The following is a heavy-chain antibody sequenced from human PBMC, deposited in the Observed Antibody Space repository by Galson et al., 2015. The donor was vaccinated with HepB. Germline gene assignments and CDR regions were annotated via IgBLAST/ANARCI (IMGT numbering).Heavy chain of an antibody. V-gene: IGHV4-39*01. CDR2: VYYSGST. CDR1: GGSINSDSHY. D-gene: IGHD6-19*01. CDR3: VVDLSDIPVADSVMGY. J-gene: IGHJ4*02. Sequence: TLSLTCTVSGGSINSDSHYWGWVRQPPGKGLEWIGSVYYSGSTYKNPSLRSRLTMSVDTSKNQFSLRLSAVTAADTAVYYCVVDLSDIPVADSVMGYWGQGTLVTVSS.